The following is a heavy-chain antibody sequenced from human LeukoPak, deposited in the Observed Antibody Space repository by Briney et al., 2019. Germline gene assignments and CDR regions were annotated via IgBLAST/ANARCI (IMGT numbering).Heavy chain of an antibody. CDR1: GFTFSS. J-gene: IGHJ4*02. CDR3: AIEGSGIFDY. CDR2: ISSSSSYI. Sequence: GGSLRLSCGASGFTFSSMNWVRQAPGKGLEWVSSISSSSSYIYYADSVKGRFTISRDNAKNSLYLQMNSLRAEDTAVYYCAIEGSGIFDYWGQGTLVTVSS. V-gene: IGHV3-21*01. D-gene: IGHD1-26*01.